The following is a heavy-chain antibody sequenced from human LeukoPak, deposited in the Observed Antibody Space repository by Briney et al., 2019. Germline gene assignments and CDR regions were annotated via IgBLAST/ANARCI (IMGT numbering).Heavy chain of an antibody. D-gene: IGHD6-6*01. CDR3: ARRGGSSGGDFDY. J-gene: IGHJ4*02. CDR2: ISSSSSYI. CDR1: GVTFSSYS. V-gene: IGHV3-21*01. Sequence: GGSLRLSCAASGVTFSSYSMNWVRQAPGKGLEWVSSISSSSSYIYYADSVKGRFTISRDNAKNSLYLQMNSLRAEDTAVYYCARRGGSSGGDFDYWGQGTLVTVSS.